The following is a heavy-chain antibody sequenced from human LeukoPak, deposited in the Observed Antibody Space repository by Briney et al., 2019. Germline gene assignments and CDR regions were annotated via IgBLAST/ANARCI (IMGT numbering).Heavy chain of an antibody. V-gene: IGHV1-2*02. CDR2: INPNSGGT. Sequence: VASVKVSCKASGYTFTGYYMHWVRPAPGQGLEWMGWINPNSGGTNYAQKFQGRVTMTRDTSISTAYMELSRLRSDDTAVYYCARDLGAITMNDYWGQGTLVTVSS. CDR3: ARDLGAITMNDY. D-gene: IGHD3-22*01. CDR1: GYTFTGYY. J-gene: IGHJ4*02.